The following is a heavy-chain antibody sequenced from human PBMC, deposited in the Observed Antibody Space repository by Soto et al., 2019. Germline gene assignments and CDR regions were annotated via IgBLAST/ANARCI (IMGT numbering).Heavy chain of an antibody. CDR3: ARDGGRHSGGIEY. V-gene: IGHV1-69*01. D-gene: IGHD1-26*01. J-gene: IGHJ4*02. CDR2: IIPIFGTA. CDR1: GGTFSSYS. Sequence: QVQLVQSGAEVKKPGSSVKVSCKASGGTFSSYSIHWVRQAPGQGLEWMGEIIPIFGTAHYAQKFQGRVTSTADAATSTAYMELSSLRSEYTAVYYCARDGGRHSGGIEYWGQGPVLTVSS.